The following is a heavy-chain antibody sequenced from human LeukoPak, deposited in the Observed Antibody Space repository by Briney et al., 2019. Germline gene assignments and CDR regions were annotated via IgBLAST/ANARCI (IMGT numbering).Heavy chain of an antibody. CDR3: ARGLSSGWYYFDY. D-gene: IGHD6-19*01. CDR1: GSSISNYY. J-gene: IGHJ4*02. V-gene: IGHV4-59*01. CDR2: IYYSGST. Sequence: PSETLSLTCTVSGSSISNYYWSWIRQPPGKGLEWIGYIYYSGSTRYNPSLKSRVTISVDTSKNLFSLKLGSVTAADTAVYFCARGLSSGWYYFDYWGQGTLVTVSS.